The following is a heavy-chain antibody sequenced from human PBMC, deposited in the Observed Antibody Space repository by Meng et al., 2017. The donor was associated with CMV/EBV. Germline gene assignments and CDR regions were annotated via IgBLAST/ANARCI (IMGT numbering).Heavy chain of an antibody. J-gene: IGHJ4*02. CDR1: GFTFSSYA. CDR3: ARDGRPTTASMGF. V-gene: IGHV3-30-3*01. Sequence: QRVESGGCVAQPGRSLRLSCAASGFTFSSYAMHWVRQSPGKGLEWVAVISYDGSNKYYADSVKGRFTISRDNSKNTLYLQMNSLRAEDTAVYYCARDGRPTTASMGFWGQGTLVTVSS. CDR2: ISYDGSNK. D-gene: IGHD4-17*01.